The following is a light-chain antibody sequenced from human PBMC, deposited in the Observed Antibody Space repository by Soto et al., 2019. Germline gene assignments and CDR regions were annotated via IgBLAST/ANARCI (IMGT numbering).Light chain of an antibody. J-gene: IGKJ4*01. CDR2: DAS. CDR1: QTVRNNY. CDR3: QQFSSYPLT. V-gene: IGKV3-20*01. Sequence: EFVLTKSPGTLSLSPGERATLSCRASQTVRNNYLAWYQQKPGQAPRLLIYDASSRATGIPDRFSGGGSGTDFTLTISRLEPEDFAVYYCQQFSSYPLTVGGGTKVDIK.